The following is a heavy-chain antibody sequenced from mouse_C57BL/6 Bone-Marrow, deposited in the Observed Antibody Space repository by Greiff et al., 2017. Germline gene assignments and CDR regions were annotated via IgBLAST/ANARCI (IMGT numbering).Heavy chain of an antibody. J-gene: IGHJ3*01. CDR3: ARWLRFAY. D-gene: IGHD2-2*01. CDR1: GYTFTSYW. CDR2: IHPNSGST. V-gene: IGHV1-64*01. Sequence: QVQLQQPGAELVKPGASVKLSCKASGYTFTSYWMHWVKQRPGQGLEWIGMIHPNSGSTNYNEKFKSKATLTVDKSSRTAYMQLSGVTSEDSAVYYCARWLRFAYWGQGTLVTVSA.